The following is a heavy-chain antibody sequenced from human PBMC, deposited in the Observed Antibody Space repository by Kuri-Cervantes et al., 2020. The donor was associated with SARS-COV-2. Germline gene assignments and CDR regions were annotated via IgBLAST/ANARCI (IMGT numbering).Heavy chain of an antibody. CDR1: GFTFSSYA. V-gene: IGHV3-64*01. D-gene: IGHD6-13*01. J-gene: IGHJ4*02. Sequence: GESLKISCAASGFTFSSYAMHWVRQAPGKGLEYVSAISSNGGSTYYANSVKGRFTISRDNAKNTLYLQMNSLRAEDTAVYYCARGIGIAAAGHWGQGTLVTVSS. CDR3: ARGIGIAAAGH. CDR2: ISSNGGST.